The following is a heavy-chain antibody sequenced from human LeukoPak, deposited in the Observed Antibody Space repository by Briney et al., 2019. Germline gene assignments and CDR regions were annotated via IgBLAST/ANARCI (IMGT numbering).Heavy chain of an antibody. V-gene: IGHV1-69*04. J-gene: IGHJ4*02. Sequence: SVKVSCKASGGTFSSYAISWVRQAPGQGLEWMGRIIPILGIANYAQKFQGRVTITADKSTSTAYMELSSLRSEDTAVYYCARSPRSGQLLFDYWGQGTLVTVSS. CDR1: GGTFSSYA. CDR2: IIPILGIA. D-gene: IGHD2-2*01. CDR3: ARSPRSGQLLFDY.